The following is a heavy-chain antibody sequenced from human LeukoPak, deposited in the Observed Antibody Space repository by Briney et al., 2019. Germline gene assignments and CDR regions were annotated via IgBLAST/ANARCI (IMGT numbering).Heavy chain of an antibody. CDR1: GFTFSIYA. J-gene: IGHJ4*02. D-gene: IGHD3-10*01. V-gene: IGHV3-23*01. CDR2: IGGSGVTT. CDR3: AKDHVSGTYYTLPDY. Sequence: GGSLKLSCAASGFTFSIYAMTWVRQAPGKGLEWVSAIGGSGVTTDYADSVRGRFTDSRDNSKNTLFLQMNSLRAEDTAVYYCAKDHVSGTYYTLPDYWGQGTLFT.